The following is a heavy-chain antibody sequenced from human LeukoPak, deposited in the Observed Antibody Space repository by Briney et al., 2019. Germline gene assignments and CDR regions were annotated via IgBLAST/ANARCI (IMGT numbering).Heavy chain of an antibody. CDR2: INHSGST. J-gene: IGHJ4*02. CDR3: AIRIAAAGNQGVLDY. D-gene: IGHD6-13*01. Sequence: PSETLSLTCAVYGGSFSGYYWSWIRQPPGKGLEWIGEINHSGSTNYNPSLKSRVTFSVDTSKNQFSLKLSSVTAADTAVYYCAIRIAAAGNQGVLDYWGQGTLVTVSS. V-gene: IGHV4-34*01. CDR1: GGSFSGYY.